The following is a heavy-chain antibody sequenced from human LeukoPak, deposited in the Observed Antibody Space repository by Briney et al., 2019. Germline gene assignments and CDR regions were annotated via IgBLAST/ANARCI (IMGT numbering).Heavy chain of an antibody. CDR1: GFTFSSYS. Sequence: GGSLRLSRAASGFTFSSYSMNWVRQAPGKGLEWVSSISSSSSYIYYADSVKGRFTISRDNAKNSLYLQMNSLRAEDTAVYYCARDRRLTMFDYWGQGTLVTVSS. V-gene: IGHV3-21*01. CDR3: ARDRRLTMFDY. J-gene: IGHJ4*02. D-gene: IGHD3-10*01. CDR2: ISSSSSYI.